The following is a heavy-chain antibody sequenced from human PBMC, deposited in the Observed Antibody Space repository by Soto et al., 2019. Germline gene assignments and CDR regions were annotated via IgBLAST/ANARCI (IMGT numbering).Heavy chain of an antibody. CDR1: GGTLSSHG. J-gene: IGHJ4*02. CDR2: TIPMFHTA. D-gene: IGHD6-19*01. V-gene: IGHV1-69*01. Sequence: QVQLVQSGAEVKKPGSSVKVSCKASGGTLSSHGISWVRQAPGQGLEWMGGTIPMFHTANYAQQLQGRVTITADESTSTAYMELSSLRSEDTAVYYCARDALAGTWYFDYWGQGTPVTVSS. CDR3: ARDALAGTWYFDY.